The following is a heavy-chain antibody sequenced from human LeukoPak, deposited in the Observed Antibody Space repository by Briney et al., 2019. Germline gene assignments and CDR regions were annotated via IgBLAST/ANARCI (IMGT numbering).Heavy chain of an antibody. CDR1: GGSISRYS. CDR2: IYHSGTT. CDR3: ARSRGLVIESFDY. J-gene: IGHJ4*02. Sequence: SETLSLTCSVSGGSISRYSWSWIRQPAGKGLEWIGRIYHSGTTTYNPSLRSRVTMSIDTSNNQFSLKLSSVTAADTAVYYCARSRGLVIESFDYWGQGTLVTVSS. V-gene: IGHV4-4*07. D-gene: IGHD3/OR15-3a*01.